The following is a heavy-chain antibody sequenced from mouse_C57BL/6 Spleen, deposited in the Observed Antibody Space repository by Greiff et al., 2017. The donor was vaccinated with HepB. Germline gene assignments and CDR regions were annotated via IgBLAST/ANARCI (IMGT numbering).Heavy chain of an antibody. V-gene: IGHV1-22*01. CDR1: GYTFTDYN. CDR3: ERRGYYGYDVGYFDY. Sequence: EVQLQQSGPELVKPGASVKMSCKASGYTFTDYNMHWVKQSHGKSLEWIGYINPNNGGTSYNQKFKGKATLTVNKSSSPAYMELRSLTSEDSAVYYCERRGYYGYDVGYFDYWGQGTTLTVSS. CDR2: INPNNGGT. D-gene: IGHD2-2*01. J-gene: IGHJ2*01.